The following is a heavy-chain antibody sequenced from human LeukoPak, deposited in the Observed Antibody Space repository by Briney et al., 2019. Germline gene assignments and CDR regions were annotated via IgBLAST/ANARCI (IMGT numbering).Heavy chain of an antibody. D-gene: IGHD3-10*01. J-gene: IGHJ6*02. CDR2: TNPNSGGT. Sequence: ASVKVSCKASGYTFTGYYMHWVRQAPGQGLEWMGWTNPNSGGTNYAQKFQGRVTMTRDTSISTAYMELSRLRSDDTAVYYCARDLGRITMVRGVIIPPDYYYGMDVWGQGTTVTVSS. V-gene: IGHV1-2*02. CDR1: GYTFTGYY. CDR3: ARDLGRITMVRGVIIPPDYYYGMDV.